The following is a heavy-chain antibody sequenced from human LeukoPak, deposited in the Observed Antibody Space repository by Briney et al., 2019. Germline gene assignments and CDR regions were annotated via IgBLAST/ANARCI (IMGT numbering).Heavy chain of an antibody. Sequence: SETLSLTCAVYGGSFSDYYWSWIRQPPGKGLEWIGEINHSGSTNYNPSLKSRVTISVDTSKNQFSLKLSSVTAADTAVYYCARSYSSLHWFDPWGQGTLVTVSS. D-gene: IGHD6-13*01. CDR3: ARSYSSLHWFDP. CDR2: INHSGST. V-gene: IGHV4-34*01. CDR1: GGSFSDYY. J-gene: IGHJ5*02.